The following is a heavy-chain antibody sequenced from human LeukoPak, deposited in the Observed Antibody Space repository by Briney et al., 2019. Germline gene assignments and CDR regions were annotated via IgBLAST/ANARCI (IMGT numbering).Heavy chain of an antibody. CDR1: GFTLSSYA. J-gene: IGHJ4*02. CDR3: ANHSDTAMVYAY. CDR2: ISGSGSST. Sequence: GGSLRLSCAASGFTLSSYAMSWVRQAPGKGLEWVSGISGSGSSTYYADSVKGRFTISRDNSKNTLSLQMNSLRAEDTAVYYCANHSDTAMVYAYWGQGTLVTVSS. V-gene: IGHV3-23*01. D-gene: IGHD5-18*01.